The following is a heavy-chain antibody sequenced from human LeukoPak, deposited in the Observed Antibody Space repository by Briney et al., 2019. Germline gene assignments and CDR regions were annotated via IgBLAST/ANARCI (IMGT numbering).Heavy chain of an antibody. D-gene: IGHD2-2*01. J-gene: IGHJ4*02. CDR2: INPNSGGT. CDR3: AREVDCSSPSCQLDY. V-gene: IGHV1-2*02. Sequence: ASVKVSCKASGYXFTGYYIHWVRQAPGQGLEWMAWINPNSGGTNYAQKFQGRVTMTRDTSITTAYLELSSLRSDDTAVYYCAREVDCSSPSCQLDYWGQGTLVTVSS. CDR1: GYXFTGYY.